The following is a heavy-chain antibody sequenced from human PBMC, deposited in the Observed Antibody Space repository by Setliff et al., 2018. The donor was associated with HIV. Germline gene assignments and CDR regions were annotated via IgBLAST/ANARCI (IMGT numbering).Heavy chain of an antibody. CDR1: GYNFSPYR. CDR2: IDPGSGAA. V-gene: IGHV1-46*04. J-gene: IGHJ4*02. CDR3: ARERPAPGAALDY. Sequence: ASVKVSCKTSGYNFSPYRIHWVRQAPGQGLEWIGIIDPGSGAATYAQKLQGRITMTRDTSTTTVYMHLNSLASDDSAVYFCARERPAPGAALDYWGQGTLVTVSS. D-gene: IGHD6-13*01.